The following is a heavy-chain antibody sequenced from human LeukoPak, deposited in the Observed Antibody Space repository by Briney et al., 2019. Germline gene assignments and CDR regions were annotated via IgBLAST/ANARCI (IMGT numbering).Heavy chain of an antibody. D-gene: IGHD6-19*01. CDR1: GFTFSSYG. CDR3: ARDYSSGWYVGNYYYYYYMDV. Sequence: PGGSLRLSCAASGFTFSSYGMHWVRQAPGKGLEWVAFIRYDGSNKYYADSVKGRFTISRDNSKNTLYLQMNSLRAEDTAVYYCARDYSSGWYVGNYYYYYYMDVWGKGTTVTVSS. V-gene: IGHV3-30*02. CDR2: IRYDGSNK. J-gene: IGHJ6*03.